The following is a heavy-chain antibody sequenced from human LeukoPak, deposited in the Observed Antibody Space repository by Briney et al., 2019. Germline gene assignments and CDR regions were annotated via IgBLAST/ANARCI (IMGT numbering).Heavy chain of an antibody. D-gene: IGHD2-2*02. Sequence: PGGSLRLSCAASGFTFSSYGMHWVRQAPGKGLEWVAFIRYDGSNKYYADSVKGRFTISRDNSKNTLYLQMNSLRAEDTAVYHCAKDLYCSSTSCYRGHWFDPWGQGTLVTVSS. CDR3: AKDLYCSSTSCYRGHWFDP. J-gene: IGHJ5*02. V-gene: IGHV3-30*02. CDR2: IRYDGSNK. CDR1: GFTFSSYG.